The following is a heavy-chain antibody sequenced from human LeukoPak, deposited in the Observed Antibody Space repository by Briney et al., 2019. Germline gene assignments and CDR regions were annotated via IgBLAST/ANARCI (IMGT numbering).Heavy chain of an antibody. CDR1: TGPFSGYY. CDR2: ITHNANT. J-gene: IGHJ5*01. D-gene: IGHD1-1*01. V-gene: IGHV4-34*01. Sequence: SETLSLTCAVYTGPFSGYYWAWICQPPGEGLEWIGEITHNANTKYNPSLESRVIISVDTSKNQFSLKLNSVTAADTAVYYCARFPVLDTTMTWGQGTQVTVSS. CDR3: ARFPVLDTTMT.